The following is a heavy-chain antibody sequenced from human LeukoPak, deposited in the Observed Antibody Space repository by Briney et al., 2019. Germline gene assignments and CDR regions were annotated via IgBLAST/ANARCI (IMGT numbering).Heavy chain of an antibody. D-gene: IGHD3-22*01. CDR2: ITSSSSYI. V-gene: IGHV3-21*01. J-gene: IGHJ4*02. CDR3: ARDLLYYDSNGGDY. CDR1: GFIFSSYS. Sequence: GGSLRLSCTASGFIFSSYSMNWVRQAPGKALEWVSSITSSSSYIYYADSVKGRFTISRDNAKNSLFLQMNSLRAEDAAVYYCARDLLYYDSNGGDYWGQGTLVTVSS.